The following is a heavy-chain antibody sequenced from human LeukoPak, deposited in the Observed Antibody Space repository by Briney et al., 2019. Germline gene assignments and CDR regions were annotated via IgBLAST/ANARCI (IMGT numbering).Heavy chain of an antibody. V-gene: IGHV4-39*07. CDR3: ARGPNWNYAGY. CDR1: GGSISSSIYY. J-gene: IGHJ4*02. Sequence: SETLSLTCTVSGGSISSSIYYWGWIRQSPGKGLEWIGSIYYSGSTYYNPSLKSRVTLSVDTSKNQYSLKVTSVTAADTAVYHCARGPNWNYAGYWGQGTLVTVSS. CDR2: IYYSGST. D-gene: IGHD1-7*01.